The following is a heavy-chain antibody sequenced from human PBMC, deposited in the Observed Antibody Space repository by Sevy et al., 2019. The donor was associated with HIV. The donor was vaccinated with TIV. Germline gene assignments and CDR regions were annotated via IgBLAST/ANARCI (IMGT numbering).Heavy chain of an antibody. CDR2: ISSGSSSI. V-gene: IGHV3-48*01. CDR3: ARGPSIFGDVDGLNI. Sequence: QLGGSLRLSCAASGFRFDRYSMNWVRQAPGKGLEWVSYISSGSSSINYADSVKDRFTISRDNAKKSLFLQMNSLRAEDTAVYYCARGPSIFGDVDGLNIWGQGTMVTVSS. J-gene: IGHJ3*02. CDR1: GFRFDRYS. D-gene: IGHD3-3*01.